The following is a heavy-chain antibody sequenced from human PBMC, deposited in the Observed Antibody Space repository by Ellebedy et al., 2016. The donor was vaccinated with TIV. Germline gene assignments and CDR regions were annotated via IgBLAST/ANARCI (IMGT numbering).Heavy chain of an antibody. D-gene: IGHD4-17*01. Sequence: GGSLRLXCAASGVAVTNFFMSWVRQAPGKGLEWVSTISGAGDDTHLADSVKGRFIVSRDNAKNSLYLQMNSLRAEDTAVYYCARAPRGTVTTWIDYWGQGTLVTVSS. CDR2: ISGAGDDT. CDR3: ARAPRGTVTTWIDY. V-gene: IGHV3-23*01. CDR1: GVAVTNFF. J-gene: IGHJ4*02.